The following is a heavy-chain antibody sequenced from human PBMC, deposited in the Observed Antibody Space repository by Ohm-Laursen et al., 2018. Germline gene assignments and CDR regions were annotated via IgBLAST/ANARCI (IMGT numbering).Heavy chain of an antibody. CDR3: AKSPEGSITIFGVVRYYFDY. Sequence: GSLRLSCTASGFTFSSYAMSWVRQAPGKGLEWVSAISGSGGSTYYADSVKGRFTISRDNSKNTLYLQMNSLRAEDTAVYYCAKSPEGSITIFGVVRYYFDYWGQGTLVTVSS. J-gene: IGHJ4*02. CDR1: GFTFSSYA. V-gene: IGHV3-23*01. D-gene: IGHD3-3*01. CDR2: ISGSGGST.